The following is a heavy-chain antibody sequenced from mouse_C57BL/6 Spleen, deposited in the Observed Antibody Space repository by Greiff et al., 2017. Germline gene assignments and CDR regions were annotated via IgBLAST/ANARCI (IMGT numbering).Heavy chain of an antibody. CDR2: IYPGDGDT. CDR1: GYAFSSYW. Sequence: SGAELVKPGASVKISCKASGYAFSSYWMNWVKQRPGKGLEWIGQIYPGDGDTNYNGKFKGKATLTADKSSSTAYMQLSSLTSEDSAVYFCAREGAYWGSYYFDYWGQGTTLTVSS. V-gene: IGHV1-80*01. J-gene: IGHJ2*01. D-gene: IGHD2-10*01. CDR3: AREGAYWGSYYFDY.